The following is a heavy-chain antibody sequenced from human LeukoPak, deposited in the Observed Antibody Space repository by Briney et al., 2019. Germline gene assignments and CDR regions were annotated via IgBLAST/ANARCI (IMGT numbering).Heavy chain of an antibody. CDR1: GFTFSSYA. CDR2: IFGSGGST. CDR3: AKTTTGYSSGRFPGWPVDY. V-gene: IGHV3-23*01. Sequence: GGSLRLSCAASGFTFSSYAMYWVRQAPGKGLEWVSGIFGSGGSTHYADSVKGRFTIPRDNSKNTVYLQMNSLRAEDTAVYYCAKTTTGYSSGRFPGWPVDYWGQGTLVTGSS. D-gene: IGHD6-19*01. J-gene: IGHJ4*02.